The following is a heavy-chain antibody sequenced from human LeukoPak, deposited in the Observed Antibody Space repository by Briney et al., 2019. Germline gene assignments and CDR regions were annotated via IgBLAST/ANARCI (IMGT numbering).Heavy chain of an antibody. CDR3: AESSNRDGYNNAAGY. CDR2: VNNDGSST. D-gene: IGHD5-24*01. Sequence: GGSLRLSCAASGFTFRDYWMHWVRQAPGKGLEWVSRVNNDGSSTTYADSVKGRFTISRDNAKNTLYLQMNSLRAEDTAVYYCAESSNRDGYNNAAGYWGQGTLVTVSS. V-gene: IGHV3-74*01. J-gene: IGHJ4*02. CDR1: GFTFRDYW.